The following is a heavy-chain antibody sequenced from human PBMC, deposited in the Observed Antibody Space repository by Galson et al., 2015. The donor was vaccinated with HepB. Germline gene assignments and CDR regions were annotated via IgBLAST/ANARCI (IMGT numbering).Heavy chain of an antibody. CDR2: ITASGGDT. CDR3: AKRSASGAYYDS. V-gene: IGHV3-23*01. D-gene: IGHD3-10*01. CDR1: GFTLNNYG. Sequence: SLRLSCAASGFTLNNYGMAWVRQAPGKGPEWVSTITASGGDTFYAGSGKGRFTTSRDNSKNMFFLQMNSLRAEDSAEYYCAKRSASGAYYDSWGQGTLVTVSS. J-gene: IGHJ4*02.